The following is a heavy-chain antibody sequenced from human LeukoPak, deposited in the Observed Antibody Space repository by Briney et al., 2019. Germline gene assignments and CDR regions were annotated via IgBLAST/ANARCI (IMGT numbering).Heavy chain of an antibody. D-gene: IGHD3-22*01. J-gene: IGHJ4*02. CDR3: ARQSIDYYDSSGYSSFDY. CDR2: IYPGDSDT. V-gene: IGHV5-51*01. CDR1: GYSFTSYW. Sequence: GESLKISCRGSGYSFTSYWIGWVRQMPGKGLEWMEIIYPGDSDTRYSPSFQGQVTISADKSISTAYLQWSSLKASDTAMYYCARQSIDYYDSSGYSSFDYWGQGTLVTVSS.